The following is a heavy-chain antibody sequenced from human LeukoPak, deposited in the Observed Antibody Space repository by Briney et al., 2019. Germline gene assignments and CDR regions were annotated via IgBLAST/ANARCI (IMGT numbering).Heavy chain of an antibody. J-gene: IGHJ4*02. D-gene: IGHD3-9*01. CDR3: ARRRGVGYFDGSSDY. V-gene: IGHV5-51*01. Sequence: GESLKISCKGSGYSFTSYWIGWVRQMPGKGLEWMGIIYPGDSDTRYSPSFQGQVTISADKSISTVYLQWSSLKASDTAMYYCARRRGVGYFDGSSDYWGQGTLVTVSS. CDR2: IYPGDSDT. CDR1: GYSFTSYW.